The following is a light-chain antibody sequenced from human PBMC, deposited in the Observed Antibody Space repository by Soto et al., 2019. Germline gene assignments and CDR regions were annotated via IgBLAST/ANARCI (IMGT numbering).Light chain of an antibody. V-gene: IGLV2-23*02. CDR3: CSYAGSSTFT. CDR2: EVS. Sequence: QSALTQPASVSGSPGQSITISCTGTSSDVGSYNLVSWYQQHPGKAPKLMTYEVSKRPSGVSNRFSGSKSGNTASLTISGLQAEDEADYYCCSYAGSSTFTFGGGTKLTVL. CDR1: SSDVGSYNL. J-gene: IGLJ2*01.